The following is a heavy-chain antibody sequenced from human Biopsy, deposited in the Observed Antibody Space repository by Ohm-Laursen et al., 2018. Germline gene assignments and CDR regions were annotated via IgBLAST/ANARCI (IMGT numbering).Heavy chain of an antibody. CDR1: GFTFSSYT. CDR3: ARDYDFWSGYYDYQQSGMDV. CDR2: ISSTSDYI. J-gene: IGHJ6*02. V-gene: IGHV3-21*01. D-gene: IGHD3-3*01. Sequence: SLRLSCSASGFTFSSYTMTWVRQAPGRGLEWVSSISSTSDYIYYADSVKGRFTISRDSTKNSLYLQINSVRAEDTAVYYCARDYDFWSGYYDYQQSGMDVWGQGTTVTVSS.